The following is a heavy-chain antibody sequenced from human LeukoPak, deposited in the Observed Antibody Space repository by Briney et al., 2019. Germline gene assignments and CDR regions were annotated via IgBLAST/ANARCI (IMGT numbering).Heavy chain of an antibody. J-gene: IGHJ4*02. Sequence: ASVKVSCKTSGYTFTSCLIHWIRQAPGQGFEWVAKIHPGNGDRDYAQRFQGRVTMASDASTTTDYMELTGLTSEDTAVYYCARDLFGAWTWDYWGQGTLITVSS. CDR1: GYTFTSCL. CDR2: IHPGNGDR. D-gene: IGHD2-21*02. CDR3: ARDLFGAWTWDY. V-gene: IGHV1-46*01.